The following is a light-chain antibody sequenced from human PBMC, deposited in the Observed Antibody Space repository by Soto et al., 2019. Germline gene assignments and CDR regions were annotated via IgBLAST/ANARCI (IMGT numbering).Light chain of an antibody. CDR2: AAX. V-gene: IGKV1-39*01. J-gene: IGKJ1*01. CDR3: QHTFGIFPWT. Sequence: THMTPSPSSLSASFGDRVTMPXRASPSIRDYLNWYQHETVXXPQLXXXAAXNLQTGVPSRFSGSGSGTEFTLTIASMQPAEFATYYCQHTFGIFPWTFGQGTKVDIK. CDR1: PSIRDY.